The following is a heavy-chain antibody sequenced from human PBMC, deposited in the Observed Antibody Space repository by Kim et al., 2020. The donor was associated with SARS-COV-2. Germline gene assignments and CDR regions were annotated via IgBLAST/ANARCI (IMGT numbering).Heavy chain of an antibody. CDR3: ARSLSHFDY. J-gene: IGHJ4*02. Sequence: GMTYYTPSLKSRVTIAVDTSKTQYSLKLSSVTDADTAVYYCARSLSHFDYWGQGTLVTVSS. V-gene: IGHV4-39*01. CDR2: GMT.